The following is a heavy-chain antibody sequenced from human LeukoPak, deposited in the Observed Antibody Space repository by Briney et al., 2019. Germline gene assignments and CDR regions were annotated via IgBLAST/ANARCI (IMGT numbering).Heavy chain of an antibody. CDR3: ARDTMATSGDFDY. CDR1: GFTFSTYW. Sequence: GGSLRLSCAASGFTFSTYWMHWVRQAPGKGLVWVSRITSDGSITSYADSVKGRFTISRDNAKNTLFLQMNSLRDEDTAVYYCARDTMATSGDFDYWGQGTLSPSPQ. D-gene: IGHD3-10*01. V-gene: IGHV3-74*01. J-gene: IGHJ4*02. CDR2: ITSDGSIT.